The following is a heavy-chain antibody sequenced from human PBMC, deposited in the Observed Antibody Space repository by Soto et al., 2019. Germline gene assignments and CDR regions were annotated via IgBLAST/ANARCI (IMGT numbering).Heavy chain of an antibody. CDR2: IYHTGII. D-gene: IGHD2-2*01. V-gene: IGHV4-61*01. CDR1: GGYGSANSYY. Sequence: SETVSVTCTVSGGYGSANSYYWKWIRLPPGKGPQWFGHIYHTGIIQYSPSFKSRALISLDTPEHHLSLRLSSVTVADTAVYYCARVVPGAEAWFGPGGQGTLVTVSS. CDR3: ARVVPGAEAWFGP. J-gene: IGHJ5*01.